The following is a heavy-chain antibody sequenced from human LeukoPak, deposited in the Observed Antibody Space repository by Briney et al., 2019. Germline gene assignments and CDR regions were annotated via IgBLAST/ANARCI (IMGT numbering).Heavy chain of an antibody. Sequence: PGRSLRLSCAASGFTFSAYGMHWVRQAPGKGLEWVAIISYDGSNKYYPDSVKGRFTISRDNSKNTLYLQMNSLRAEDTAVYYCARRSIEGEGMDVWGQGTTVTVSS. CDR2: ISYDGSNK. J-gene: IGHJ6*02. CDR1: GFTFSAYG. D-gene: IGHD1-26*01. V-gene: IGHV3-30*03. CDR3: ARRSIEGEGMDV.